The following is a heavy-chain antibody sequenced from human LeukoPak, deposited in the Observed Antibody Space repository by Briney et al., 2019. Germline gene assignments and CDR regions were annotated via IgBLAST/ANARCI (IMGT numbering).Heavy chain of an antibody. CDR1: GYTFTSYG. CDR2: ISADNGNT. D-gene: IGHD1-26*01. Sequence: ASVKVSCKASGYTFTSYGISWVRQAPGQGLEWMGWISADNGNTKYAQKLQGRVTMTTDTSTSTAYMELRSLRSDDTAVYHCARDWAPLSGNYYDAWFDPWGQGTLVTVSS. V-gene: IGHV1-18*01. CDR3: ARDWAPLSGNYYDAWFDP. J-gene: IGHJ5*02.